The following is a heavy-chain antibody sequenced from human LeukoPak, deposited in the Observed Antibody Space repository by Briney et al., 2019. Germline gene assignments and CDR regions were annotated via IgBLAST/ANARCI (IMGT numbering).Heavy chain of an antibody. CDR2: IYSGGST. V-gene: IGHV3-53*01. CDR1: GFTVSSNY. J-gene: IGHJ3*02. D-gene: IGHD3-10*01. CDR3: ARGYYGSGSYYKTLGNAFDI. Sequence: PGGSLRLSCAASGFTVSSNYMSWVRQAPGKGLEWVSVIYSGGSTYYADSVKGRFTISRDNSKNTLYLQMNSLRAEGTAVYYCARGYYGSGSYYKTLGNAFDIWGQGTMVTVSS.